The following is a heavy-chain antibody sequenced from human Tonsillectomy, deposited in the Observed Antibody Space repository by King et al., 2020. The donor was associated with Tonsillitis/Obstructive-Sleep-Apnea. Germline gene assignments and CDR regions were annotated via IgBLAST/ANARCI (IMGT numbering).Heavy chain of an antibody. J-gene: IGHJ3*02. CDR3: ARGNYDSDAFDI. CDR2: IYWVDDK. Sequence: TLKESGPTLVKPTQTLTLTCTFSGFSLTTGGVGVGWIRQPPGKALDWLALIYWVDDKHYSPSLKSRLTITKDTSKNQVVLTMTNMDPVDTATYYCARGNYDSDAFDIWGQGTMVTVSS. D-gene: IGHD3-3*01. V-gene: IGHV2-5*02. CDR1: GFSLTTGGVG.